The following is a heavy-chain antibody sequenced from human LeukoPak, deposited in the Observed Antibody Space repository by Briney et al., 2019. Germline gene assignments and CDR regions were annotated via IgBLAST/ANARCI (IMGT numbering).Heavy chain of an antibody. J-gene: IGHJ4*02. CDR2: IFYPGST. V-gene: IGHV4-39*01. CDR3: ARNIDD. CDR1: GGSISSSAYY. D-gene: IGHD1/OR15-1a*01. Sequence: PSETLSLTCTVSGGSISSSAYYWVCIRQPPGKGLEWIGSIFYPGSTYYKPSLKSRVTISVDTFKNQFSLKLSSVTAADTAVYYCARNIDDWGQGTLVTVSS.